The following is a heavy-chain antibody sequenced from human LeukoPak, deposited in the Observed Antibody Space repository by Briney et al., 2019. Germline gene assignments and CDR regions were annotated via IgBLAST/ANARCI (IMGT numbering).Heavy chain of an antibody. CDR3: ARVLVRHDQDYYDSSGYQYYFDY. J-gene: IGHJ4*02. D-gene: IGHD3-22*01. CDR1: GGTFSSYA. V-gene: IGHV1-69*05. CDR2: IIPLFGTA. Sequence: SVKVSCKASGGTFSSYAISWVRQAPGQGLEWMGGIIPLFGTANYAQKFQGRVTITTDESTSTAYMELSSLRSEDTAVYYCARVLVRHDQDYYDSSGYQYYFDYWGQGTLVTVSS.